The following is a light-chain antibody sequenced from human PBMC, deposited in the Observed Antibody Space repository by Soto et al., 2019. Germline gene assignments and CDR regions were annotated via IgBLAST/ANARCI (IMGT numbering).Light chain of an antibody. CDR3: QQYIDSPRT. CDR1: QTVNRNY. V-gene: IGKV3-20*01. Sequence: EIVLTQSPGTLALSLGDGATLSCRASQTVNRNYLAWYHQKPGQPPRLLIYGVSNRATGVPDRFSGGGSGKEFTLTIVRLEPDDFGTYYCQQYIDSPRTFGQGTRVEVK. CDR2: GVS. J-gene: IGKJ1*01.